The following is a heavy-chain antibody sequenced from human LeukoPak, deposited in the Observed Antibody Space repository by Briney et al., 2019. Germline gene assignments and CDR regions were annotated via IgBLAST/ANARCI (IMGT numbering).Heavy chain of an antibody. CDR3: ARLRLHGYKDY. V-gene: IGHV4-39*01. CDR1: GGSISSSHYY. J-gene: IGHJ4*02. Sequence: SETLSLTCTVSGGSISSSHYYWGWIRQPPGKGLEWIGSIYYSGTTYYNPSLESRVTISDDTSKNRFSLMLTSVTAADTAVYYCARLRLHGYKDYWGQGTLVTVSS. CDR2: IYYSGTT. D-gene: IGHD5-24*01.